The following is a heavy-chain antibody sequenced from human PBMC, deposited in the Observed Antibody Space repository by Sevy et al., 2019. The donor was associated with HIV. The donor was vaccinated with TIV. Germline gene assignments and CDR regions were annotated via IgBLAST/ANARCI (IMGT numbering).Heavy chain of an antibody. CDR2: IKRDASEK. V-gene: IGHV3-7*03. D-gene: IGHD3-10*01. J-gene: IGHJ5*02. CDR3: AKEGTTMVRGVIIKPDNWFDP. Sequence: GGSLRLSCVASGFSFTNYWMTWVRQAPGKGLEWVANIKRDASEKYYVGSVKGRFTISRDNAKESLYLQMKSLRAEDTAVYYCAKEGTTMVRGVIIKPDNWFDPWGQGTLVTVSS. CDR1: GFSFTNYW.